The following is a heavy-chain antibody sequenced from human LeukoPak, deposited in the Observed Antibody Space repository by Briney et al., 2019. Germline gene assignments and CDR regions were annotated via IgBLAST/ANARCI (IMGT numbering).Heavy chain of an antibody. D-gene: IGHD1-20*01. CDR3: ARASGITGTTYYYYYYMDV. CDR2: IIPIFGTA. V-gene: IGHV1-69*05. J-gene: IGHJ6*03. CDR1: GGTFSSYA. Sequence: ASVKVSFKASGGTFSSYAISWVRQAPGQGLEWMGGIIPIFGTANYAQKFQGRVTITTDESTSTAYMELSSLRSEDTAVYYCARASGITGTTYYYYYYMDVWGQGTTVTVSS.